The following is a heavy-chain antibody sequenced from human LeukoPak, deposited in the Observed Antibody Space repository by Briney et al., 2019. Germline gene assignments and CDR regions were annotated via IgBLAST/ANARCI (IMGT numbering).Heavy chain of an antibody. D-gene: IGHD3-16*02. Sequence: ASVKVSCKASGYTFTSYGISWVRQAPGQGLEWMGWISAYNGNTNYAQKLQGRVTMTTDTSTSTAYMELRSLRSDDTAVYYCARERERGFYDYVWGSYRFGVAGRPFDYWGQGTLVTVSS. CDR1: GYTFTSYG. CDR3: ARERERGFYDYVWGSYRFGVAGRPFDY. CDR2: ISAYNGNT. J-gene: IGHJ4*02. V-gene: IGHV1-18*01.